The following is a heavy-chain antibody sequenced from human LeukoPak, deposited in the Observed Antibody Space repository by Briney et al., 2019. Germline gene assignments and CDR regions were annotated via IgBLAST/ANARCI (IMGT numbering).Heavy chain of an antibody. CDR2: IYISGST. CDR1: GGSISSGSYY. V-gene: IGHV4-61*02. CDR3: ARDPSPQTYYYDSSGYLVMDV. Sequence: PSETLSLTCTVSGGSISSGSYYSSWIRQPAGKGLEWIGRIYISGSTANNPSLKSLLTISVDTSKNQFSLKMSSVTAADTAVYYCARDPSPQTYYYDSSGYLVMDVWGKGTTVTVSS. J-gene: IGHJ6*04. D-gene: IGHD3-22*01.